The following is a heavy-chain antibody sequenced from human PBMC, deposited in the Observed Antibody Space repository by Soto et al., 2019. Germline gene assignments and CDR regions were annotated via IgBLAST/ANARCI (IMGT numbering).Heavy chain of an antibody. CDR3: ARDAISMVPGTNNWFDP. CDR2: ISGNGIAT. J-gene: IGHJ5*02. CDR1: GFIFSDHA. V-gene: IGHV3-23*01. Sequence: GGSLRLSCEASGFIFSDHAMSWVRQAPGKGLEWVSAISGNGIATYYADSVKGRFTISRDNSKNTLYLQMNRLRADDTAVHYCARDAISMVPGTNNWFDPWGQGTLVTVSS. D-gene: IGHD3-10*01.